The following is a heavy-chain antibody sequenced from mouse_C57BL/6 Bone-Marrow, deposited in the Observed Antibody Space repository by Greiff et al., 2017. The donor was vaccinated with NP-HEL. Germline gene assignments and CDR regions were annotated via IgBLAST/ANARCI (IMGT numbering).Heavy chain of an antibody. CDR2: INPSNGGT. CDR1: GYTFTSYW. D-gene: IGHD1-1*01. CDR3: AVYGSSHWYFDV. J-gene: IGHJ1*03. V-gene: IGHV1-53*01. Sequence: QVQLKQPGTELVKPGASVKLSCKASGYTFTSYWMHWVKQRPGQGLEWIGNINPSNGGTNYNEKFKSKATLTVDKSSSTAYMQLSSLTSEDSAVYYCAVYGSSHWYFDVWGTGTTVTVSS.